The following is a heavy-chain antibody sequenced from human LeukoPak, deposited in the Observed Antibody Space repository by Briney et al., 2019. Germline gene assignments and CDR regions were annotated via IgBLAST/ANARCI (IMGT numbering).Heavy chain of an antibody. J-gene: IGHJ6*02. CDR3: AREGYCSSTSCYTRYYYYGMDV. CDR1: GYTFTSYC. CDR2: TSAHNDNT. Sequence: GASEKLSRNSSGYTFTSYCIIGVRQAPGQAFVWVGWTSAHNDNTNYAQKLQGRVTMTTDTSTSTAYMELRSLRSDDTAVYYCAREGYCSSTSCYTRYYYYGMDVWGQGTTVPVSS. D-gene: IGHD2-2*02. V-gene: IGHV1-18*01.